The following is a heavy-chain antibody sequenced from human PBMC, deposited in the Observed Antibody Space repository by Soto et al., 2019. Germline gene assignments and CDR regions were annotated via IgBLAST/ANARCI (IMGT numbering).Heavy chain of an antibody. J-gene: IGHJ6*02. CDR2: INSDGSST. CDR1: GFTFSSYW. V-gene: IGHV3-74*01. D-gene: IGHD4-17*01. Sequence: PGGSLRLSCAASGFTFSSYWMHWVRQAPGKGLVWVSRINSDGSSTSYADSVKGRFTISRDNAKNTLYLQMNSLRAEDTAVYYCARDMPIGGYDYGDFYYYGMDVWGQGTTVTVSS. CDR3: ARDMPIGGYDYGDFYYYGMDV.